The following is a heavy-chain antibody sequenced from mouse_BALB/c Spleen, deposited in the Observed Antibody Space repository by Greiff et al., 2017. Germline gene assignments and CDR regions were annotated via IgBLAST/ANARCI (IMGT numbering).Heavy chain of an antibody. CDR2: IDPSDSET. CDR3: AMGYYGSSLYYAMDY. Sequence: VQLQQPGAELVKPGAPVKLSCKASGYTFTSYWMNWVKQRPGRGLEWIGRIDPSDSETHYNQKFKDKATLTVDKSSSTAYIQLSSLTSEDSAVYYCAMGYYGSSLYYAMDYWGQGTSVTVSS. D-gene: IGHD1-1*01. V-gene: IGHV1-69*02. CDR1: GYTFTSYW. J-gene: IGHJ4*01.